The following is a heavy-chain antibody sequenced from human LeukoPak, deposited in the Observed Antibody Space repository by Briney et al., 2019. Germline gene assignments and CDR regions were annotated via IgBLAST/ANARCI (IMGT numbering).Heavy chain of an antibody. V-gene: IGHV3-7*01. Sequence: GGSLRLSCAASGFSFSSYWMGWVRQAPGKGLEWLANIAKDGGGKNYVDSVKGRFTISRDNAKNSLYLQMISLRADDTAVYYCARDRGYYATDSWGQGTLVTVSS. CDR3: ARDRGYYATDS. D-gene: IGHD3-22*01. CDR1: GFSFSSYW. J-gene: IGHJ4*02. CDR2: IAKDGGGK.